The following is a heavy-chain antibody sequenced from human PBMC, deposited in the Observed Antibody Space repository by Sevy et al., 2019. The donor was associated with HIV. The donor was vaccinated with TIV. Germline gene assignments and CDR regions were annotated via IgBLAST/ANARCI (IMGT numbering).Heavy chain of an antibody. D-gene: IGHD3-3*01. Sequence: GGSLRLSCAASGFTFSNYAMSWVRQAPGKGLEWVSDISGSGDSTYYADSVKGLFTISRDNSKITLYLQMICLRADDRAVYYCAKLYYYFWSGYYPHTFDFWGQGTMVTVSS. CDR2: ISGSGDST. J-gene: IGHJ3*01. CDR3: AKLYYYFWSGYYPHTFDF. V-gene: IGHV3-23*01. CDR1: GFTFSNYA.